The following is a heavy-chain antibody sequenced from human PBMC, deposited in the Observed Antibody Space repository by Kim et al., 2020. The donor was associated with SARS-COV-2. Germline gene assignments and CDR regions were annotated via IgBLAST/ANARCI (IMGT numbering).Heavy chain of an antibody. CDR2: IYYSGST. V-gene: IGHV4-39*07. Sequence: SETLSLTCTVSGGSISSSSYYWGWIRQPPGKGLEWIGSIYYSGSTYYNPSLKSRVTISVDTSKNQFSLKLSSVTAADTAVYYCARDTPRLSTSPGSGFDPWGQGTLVTVSS. J-gene: IGHJ5*02. CDR1: GGSISSSSYY. CDR3: ARDTPRLSTSPGSGFDP. D-gene: IGHD2-2*01.